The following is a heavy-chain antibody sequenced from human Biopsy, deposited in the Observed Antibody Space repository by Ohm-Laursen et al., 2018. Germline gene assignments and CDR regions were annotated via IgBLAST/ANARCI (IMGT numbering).Heavy chain of an antibody. CDR1: GYTFITYY. J-gene: IGHJ4*02. V-gene: IGHV1-46*01. Sequence: ASVKVSCKALGYTFITYYVNWVRQAPGQGLEWMGKINPSGGSTSYAQKFQGRVTMTRDTSTTTVYMELSSLRSEDTAVYYCARDRIGGRGDPPDHWGQGTLVTVSS. CDR3: ARDRIGGRGDPPDH. D-gene: IGHD3-10*01. CDR2: INPSGGST.